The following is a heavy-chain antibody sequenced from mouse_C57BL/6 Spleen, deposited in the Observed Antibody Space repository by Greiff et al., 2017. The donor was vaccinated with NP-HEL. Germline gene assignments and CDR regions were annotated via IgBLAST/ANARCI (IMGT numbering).Heavy chain of an antibody. D-gene: IGHD1-1*01. V-gene: IGHV14-4*01. Sequence: EVKLQQSGAELVRPGASVKLSCTASGFNIKDDYMHWVKQRPEQGLEWIGWIDPENGDTEYASKFQGKATITADTSSNTAYLQLSSLTSEDTAVYYCTTLITTVVVGEAMDYWGQGTSVTVSS. J-gene: IGHJ4*01. CDR1: GFNIKDDY. CDR2: IDPENGDT. CDR3: TTLITTVVVGEAMDY.